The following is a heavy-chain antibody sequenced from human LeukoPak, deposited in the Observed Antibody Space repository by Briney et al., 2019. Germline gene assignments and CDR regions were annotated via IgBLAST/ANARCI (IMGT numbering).Heavy chain of an antibody. J-gene: IGHJ6*03. CDR1: GFTFSSYW. V-gene: IGHV3-74*01. D-gene: IGHD1-7*01. CDR3: ARGGDNWNWYYYYYMDV. Sequence: GGSLRLSCAASGFTFSSYWMHWARQAPGKGLVWVSRINTDGSSTSYADSVKGRFTISRDNAKNTLYLQMNSLRAEDTAVCYCARGGDNWNWYYYYYMDVWGKGTTVTVSS. CDR2: INTDGSST.